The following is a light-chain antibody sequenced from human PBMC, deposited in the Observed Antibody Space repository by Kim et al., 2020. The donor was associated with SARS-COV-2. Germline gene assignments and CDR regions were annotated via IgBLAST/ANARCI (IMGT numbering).Light chain of an antibody. CDR3: QQYNNWPPSNT. CDR2: GAS. Sequence: EIVMTQSPATLCVSPGERATLSCRASQSVSSNLAWYQQKPGQAPRLLIYGASTRATGIPARFSGSGSGTEFTLTISSLQSEDFAVYYCQQYNNWPPSNTFGQGTRLEIK. J-gene: IGKJ5*01. CDR1: QSVSSN. V-gene: IGKV3-15*01.